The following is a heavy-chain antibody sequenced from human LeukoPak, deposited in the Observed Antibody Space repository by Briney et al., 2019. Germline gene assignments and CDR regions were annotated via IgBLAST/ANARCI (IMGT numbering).Heavy chain of an antibody. CDR3: ARDPRVGAAPDEAFDI. Sequence: SVKVSCKASGGTFSSYAISWVRQAPRQGLEWMGGIIPIFGTANYAQKFQGRVTITTDESTSTAYMELSSLRSEDTAVYYCARDPRVGAAPDEAFDIWGQGTMVTVSS. V-gene: IGHV1-69*05. CDR2: IIPIFGTA. CDR1: GGTFSSYA. D-gene: IGHD1-26*01. J-gene: IGHJ3*02.